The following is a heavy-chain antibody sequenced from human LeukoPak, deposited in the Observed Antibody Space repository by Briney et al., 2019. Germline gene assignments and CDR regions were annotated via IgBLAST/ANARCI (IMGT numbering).Heavy chain of an antibody. V-gene: IGHV3-30*04. Sequence: PGRSLSLSCAASGFTFSSYAMHWVRQAPGKGLEWVAVISYDGSNKYYADSVKGRFTISRDNSKNTLYLQMNSLRAEDTAVYYCARAGFYGDYFDYWGQGTLVTVSS. CDR1: GFTFSSYA. CDR2: ISYDGSNK. CDR3: ARAGFYGDYFDY. J-gene: IGHJ4*02. D-gene: IGHD4-17*01.